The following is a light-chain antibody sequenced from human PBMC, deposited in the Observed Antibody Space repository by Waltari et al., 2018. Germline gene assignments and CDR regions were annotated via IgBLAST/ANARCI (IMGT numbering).Light chain of an antibody. CDR3: LQHNTYPFT. Sequence: DIQMTQSPSSLSASVGDRVTITCRASQGIRDYLSWYQQQPGKAPKRLIYAASSLQSGVPSRFSGSGAGTEFTLTITSLQPEDFATYYCLQHNTYPFTFGPGTKVDIK. CDR1: QGIRDY. CDR2: AAS. V-gene: IGKV1-17*01. J-gene: IGKJ3*01.